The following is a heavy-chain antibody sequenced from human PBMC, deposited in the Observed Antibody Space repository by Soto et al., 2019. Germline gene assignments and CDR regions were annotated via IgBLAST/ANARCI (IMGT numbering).Heavy chain of an antibody. J-gene: IGHJ4*02. D-gene: IGHD1-1*01. CDR2: IKSDGSTT. V-gene: IGHV3-74*01. Sequence: PGGSLRLSCAASGFTFSRHWMHWVRQAPGKGLVWVSRIKSDGSTTNYADSVKGRFTISRDNAKNTLYLRMNSLRAEDTAVYYCAREPLGVWNDLXYWGQGTLVXVSS. CDR3: AREPLGVWNDLXY. CDR1: GFTFSRHW.